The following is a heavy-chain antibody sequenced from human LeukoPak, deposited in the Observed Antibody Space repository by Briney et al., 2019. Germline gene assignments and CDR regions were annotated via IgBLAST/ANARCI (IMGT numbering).Heavy chain of an antibody. Sequence: GGSLRLSCAASGFTFDDHGMSWVRQAPGKGLEWVSGINWNGGSTGYADSVRGRFTISRDNAKNSLYLQMNSLRAEDTALYYCAGGDRNGWYFDYWGQGTLVTVSS. V-gene: IGHV3-20*04. CDR2: INWNGGST. D-gene: IGHD6-19*01. J-gene: IGHJ4*02. CDR1: GFTFDDHG. CDR3: AGGDRNGWYFDY.